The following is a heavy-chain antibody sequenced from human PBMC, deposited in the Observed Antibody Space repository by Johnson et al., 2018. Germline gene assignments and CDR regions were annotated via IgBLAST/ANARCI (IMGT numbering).Heavy chain of an antibody. Sequence: VQLVESGGGLVQPGGSLRLSCAASGFTVSSNYMSWVRQAPGKGLEWVSVIYSGGSTYYADSVKGRFTFSRDNYKNTLYLQMNSLRAEDTAVYYCARGLAAADTYYYYYGMDVWGQGTTVTVSS. CDR3: ARGLAAADTYYYYYGMDV. CDR1: GFTVSSNY. V-gene: IGHV3-66*01. CDR2: IYSGGST. J-gene: IGHJ6*02. D-gene: IGHD6-13*01.